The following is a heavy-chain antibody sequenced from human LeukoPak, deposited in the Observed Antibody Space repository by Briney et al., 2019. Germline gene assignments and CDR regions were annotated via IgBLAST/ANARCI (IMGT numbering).Heavy chain of an antibody. CDR3: AKGSSGYDLGYYYYYGMDV. CDR1: GFTFSSYG. J-gene: IGHJ6*02. CDR2: IRYDGSNK. V-gene: IGHV3-30*02. Sequence: GGSLRPSCAASGFTFSSYGMHWVRQAPGKGLEWVAFIRYDGSNKYYADSVKGRFTISRDNSKNTLYLQMNSLRAEDTAVYYCAKGSSGYDLGYYYYYGMDVWGQGTTVTVSS. D-gene: IGHD5-12*01.